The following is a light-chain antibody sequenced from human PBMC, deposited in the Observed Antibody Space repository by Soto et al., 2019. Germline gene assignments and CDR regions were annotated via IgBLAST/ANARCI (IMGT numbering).Light chain of an antibody. Sequence: DIQMTQSPSSLSASVGDRVTITCRASQSISSYLNWYQQKPGKAPKLLIYAASSLQSGVPSRFSGSGSGTDFTLTISSLQPEDFATYYFQQSYSTLTFGQRTRLEIK. CDR2: AAS. V-gene: IGKV1-39*01. CDR3: QQSYSTLT. CDR1: QSISSY. J-gene: IGKJ5*01.